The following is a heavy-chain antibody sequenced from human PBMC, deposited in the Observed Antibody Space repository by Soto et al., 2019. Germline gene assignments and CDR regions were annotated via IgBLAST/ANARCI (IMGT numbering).Heavy chain of an antibody. CDR2: IYWDDDK. J-gene: IGHJ5*02. Sequence: QITLKESGPTLVKPTQTLTLTCTFSGFSLSTSGVGVGWIRQPPGKALEWLALIYWDDDKRYSPSLKSRLTTXKXTXINQVVLTTTNMDPVDTATYYCAHRLVRFGKGWFDPWGQGTLVTVSS. V-gene: IGHV2-5*02. CDR3: AHRLVRFGKGWFDP. D-gene: IGHD3-3*01. CDR1: GFSLSTSGVG.